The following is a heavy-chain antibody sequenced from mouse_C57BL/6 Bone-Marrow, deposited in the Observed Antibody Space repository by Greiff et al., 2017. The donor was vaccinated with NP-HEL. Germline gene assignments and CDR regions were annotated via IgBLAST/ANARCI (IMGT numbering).Heavy chain of an antibody. J-gene: IGHJ1*03. V-gene: IGHV5-6*01. CDR3: ARHGPYYYGSSPTYWYFDV. Sequence: EVNLVESGGDLVKPGGSLKLSCAASGFTFSSYGMSWVRQTPDKRLEWVATISSGGSYTYYPDSVKGRFTISRDNAKNTLYLQMSSLKSEDTAMYYCARHGPYYYGSSPTYWYFDVWGTGTTVTVSS. CDR2: ISSGGSYT. CDR1: GFTFSSYG. D-gene: IGHD1-1*01.